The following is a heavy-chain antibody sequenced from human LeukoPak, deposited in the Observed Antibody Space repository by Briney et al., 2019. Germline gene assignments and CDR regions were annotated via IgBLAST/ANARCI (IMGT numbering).Heavy chain of an antibody. Sequence: PGGSLRLSCAASGFTFSSYGMHWVRQAPGKGLEWVAVISYDGSNKYYADSVKGRFTISRDNSKNTLYLQMNSLRAEDTAVCYCAKERCGGDCYQDYWGQGTLVTVSS. CDR3: AKERCGGDCYQDY. V-gene: IGHV3-30*18. J-gene: IGHJ4*02. D-gene: IGHD2-21*02. CDR2: ISYDGSNK. CDR1: GFTFSSYG.